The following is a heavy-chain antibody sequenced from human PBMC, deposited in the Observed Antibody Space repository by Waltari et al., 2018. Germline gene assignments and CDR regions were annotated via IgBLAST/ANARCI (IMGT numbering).Heavy chain of an antibody. CDR1: GGTFSSYA. V-gene: IGHV1-69*12. CDR3: ATDRAMGHCGGDCYSGWYFDL. CDR2: IIPIFGTA. Sequence: QVQLVQSGAEVKKPGSSVKVSCKASGGTFSSYAISWVRQAPGQGLEWMGGIIPIFGTANYAQKFQGRVTITADESTSTAYMELSSLRSEDTAVYYCATDRAMGHCGGDCYSGWYFDLWGRGTLVTVSS. D-gene: IGHD2-21*01. J-gene: IGHJ2*01.